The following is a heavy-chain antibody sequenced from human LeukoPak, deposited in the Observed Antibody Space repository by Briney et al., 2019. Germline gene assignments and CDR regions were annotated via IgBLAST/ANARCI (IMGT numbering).Heavy chain of an antibody. CDR2: INPNSGGT. V-gene: IGHV1-2*02. CDR3: ARVSMYDYYYMDV. CDR1: GYTFTGYY. J-gene: IGHJ6*03. Sequence: GASVKVSCKASGYTFTGYYMHWVRQAPGQGLEWMGWINPNSGGTNYAQKFQGRVTMTRDTSISTAYMELSRLRSDDTAVYYCARVSMYDYYYMDVWGKGTTVAVSS.